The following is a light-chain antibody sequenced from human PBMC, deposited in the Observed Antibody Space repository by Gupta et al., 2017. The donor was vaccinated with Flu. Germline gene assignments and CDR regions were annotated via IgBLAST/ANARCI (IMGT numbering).Light chain of an antibody. CDR3: QQHDIWPPFT. CDR2: YAS. Sequence: PGVRVTLSCRASQSVDTNLAWYHQETGLAPRLLLYYASSRAAGIPARFSGSGSGTEFSLTISSLEHEDFAVYYCQQHDIWPPFTFGQGTKVE. CDR1: QSVDTN. V-gene: IGKV3-15*01. J-gene: IGKJ1*01.